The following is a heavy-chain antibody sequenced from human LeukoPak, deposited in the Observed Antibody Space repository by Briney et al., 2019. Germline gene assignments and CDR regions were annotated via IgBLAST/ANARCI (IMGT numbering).Heavy chain of an antibody. CDR2: ISGSDGFT. J-gene: IGHJ4*02. CDR1: GFTFSSYW. CDR3: TRGVYCSGGSCSLDY. V-gene: IGHV3-23*01. Sequence: LSGGSLRLSCAASGFTFSSYWMSWVRQAPGKGLEWVSTISGSDGFTYYADSVKGRFTISRDNSRNTLSLQISSLRAEDTALYYCTRGVYCSGGSCSLDYWGQGTLVTVSS. D-gene: IGHD2-15*01.